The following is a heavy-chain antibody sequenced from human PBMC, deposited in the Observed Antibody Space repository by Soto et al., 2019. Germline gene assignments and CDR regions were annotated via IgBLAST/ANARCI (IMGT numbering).Heavy chain of an antibody. CDR2: ISYDGSNK. V-gene: IGHV3-30*18. CDR3: AKDIGYCSSTSCFGGYYYYGMDV. J-gene: IGHJ6*02. D-gene: IGHD2-2*01. CDR1: GFTFSSYG. Sequence: GGSLRLSCAASGFTFSSYGMHWVRQAPGKGLEWVAVISYDGSNKYYADSVKGRFTISRDNSKNTLYLQMNSLRAEGTAVYYCAKDIGYCSSTSCFGGYYYYGMDVWGQGTTVTVSS.